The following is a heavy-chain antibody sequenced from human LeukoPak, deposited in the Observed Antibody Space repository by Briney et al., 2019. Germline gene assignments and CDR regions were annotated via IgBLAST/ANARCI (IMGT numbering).Heavy chain of an antibody. CDR2: INPNSGGT. CDR1: GYTFTGYY. CDR3: AAPMDGDTAMVMSGMDV. Sequence: ASVKVSCKASGYTFTGYYMHWVRQAPGQGLEWMGWINPNSGGTNYAQKFQGRVTMTRDTSISTAYMELSSLRSEDTAVYYCAAPMDGDTAMVMSGMDVWGQGTTVTVSS. D-gene: IGHD5-18*01. J-gene: IGHJ6*02. V-gene: IGHV1-2*02.